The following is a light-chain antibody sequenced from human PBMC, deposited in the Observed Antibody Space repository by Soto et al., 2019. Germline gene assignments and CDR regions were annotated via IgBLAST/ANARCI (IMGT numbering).Light chain of an antibody. J-gene: IGLJ1*01. V-gene: IGLV1-47*01. CDR3: AAWDDSLSGYV. Sequence: SVLTQPPSASGNPGQRVTISCSGSSSNIGSNYVYWYQQLPGTAPKLLIYRNDQRPSGVPDRFSGSKSGTSASLAISGLRSEDEADYYCAAWDDSLSGYVFGTGTKVTVL. CDR1: SSNIGSNY. CDR2: RND.